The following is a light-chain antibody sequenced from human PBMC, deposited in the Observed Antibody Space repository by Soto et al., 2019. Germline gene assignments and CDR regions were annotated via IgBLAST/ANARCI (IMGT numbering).Light chain of an antibody. V-gene: IGKV3D-15*02. CDR1: QSVSSN. CDR3: HQYAYAPWT. J-gene: IGKJ1*01. CDR2: NAS. Sequence: EIVMTQAPSTLSVSPWERATLSFMASQSVSSNLAWYQQKPGQAPRLVIYNASNRASGIPDRFSGSGSGTDFTLTISRLEPEDFAVYYCHQYAYAPWTFGQGTKVDIK.